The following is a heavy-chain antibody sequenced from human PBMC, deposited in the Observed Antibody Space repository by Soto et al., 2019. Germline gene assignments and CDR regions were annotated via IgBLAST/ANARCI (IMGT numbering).Heavy chain of an antibody. D-gene: IGHD5-18*01. V-gene: IGHV4-59*08. Sequence: SETLSLTCTVSGGSISSYYWSWIRQPPGKGLEWIGYIYYSGSTNYNPSLKSRVTISVDTSKNQFSLKLSSVTAADTAVYYCARHSGYSYGRTVFYYYYYMDVWGKGTTVTVSS. CDR1: GGSISSYY. J-gene: IGHJ6*03. CDR3: ARHSGYSYGRTVFYYYYYMDV. CDR2: IYYSGST.